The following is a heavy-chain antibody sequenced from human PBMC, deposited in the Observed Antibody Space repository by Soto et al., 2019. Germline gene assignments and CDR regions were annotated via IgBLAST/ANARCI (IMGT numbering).Heavy chain of an antibody. V-gene: IGHV1-69*13. D-gene: IGHD3-22*01. CDR3: ASDLRYYYDSSGYNWFDP. CDR2: IIPIFGTA. Sequence: FPVKVSCKASGGSISSHAIRWVRRAPGQGLKWMGGIIPIFGTAIAEQKFQCRVTMTGDEATSTAYMGLSSLRSDDTAVYYSASDLRYYYDSSGYNWFDPWGQGTLVTVSS. CDR1: GGSISSHA. J-gene: IGHJ5*02.